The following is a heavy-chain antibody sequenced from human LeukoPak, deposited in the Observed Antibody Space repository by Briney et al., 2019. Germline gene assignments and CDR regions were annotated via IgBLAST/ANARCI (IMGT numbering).Heavy chain of an antibody. CDR2: INPNSGGT. CDR3: ARGSVYYYASGSWYCFDY. Sequence: ASVTVSCKASGYTFTAYYMHWVRQAPGQGLEWMGRINPNSGGTNYAQKFQGRVTMTRDTSSNTAYMELSRLRSDDTAVYYCARGSVYYYASGSWYCFDYWGQGTLVTVSS. D-gene: IGHD3-10*01. J-gene: IGHJ4*02. CDR1: GYTFTAYY. V-gene: IGHV1-2*06.